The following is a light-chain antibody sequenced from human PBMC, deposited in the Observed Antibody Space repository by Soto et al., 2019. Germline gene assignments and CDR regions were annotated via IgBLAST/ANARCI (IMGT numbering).Light chain of an antibody. Sequence: IQLTQSPSSLSASVGDRVTITCRAGQGISSSLAWYQQKPGKAPNLLISAASTFQTGVPSRFSGSGSGTDFARTISSLQPEDFATYYCQQIDSYPRTFGQGTKVEIK. J-gene: IGKJ1*01. CDR1: QGISSS. V-gene: IGKV1-9*01. CDR3: QQIDSYPRT. CDR2: AAS.